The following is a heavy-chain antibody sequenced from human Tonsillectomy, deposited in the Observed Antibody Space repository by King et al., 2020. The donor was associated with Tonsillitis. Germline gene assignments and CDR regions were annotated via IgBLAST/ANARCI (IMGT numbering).Heavy chain of an antibody. CDR3: ARVDFWTSDY. V-gene: IGHV3-7*03. Sequence: VQLVESGGGLVQPGGSLRLSCAASGFTFSSYWMNWVRQAPGKGLEWVANINQDGSEKFYVDVVKGRFTISRDNAKNSLYLQMNSLRAEDTALYYCARVDFWTSDYWGQGTLVTVSS. CDR1: GFTFSSYW. J-gene: IGHJ4*02. D-gene: IGHD3/OR15-3a*01. CDR2: INQDGSEK.